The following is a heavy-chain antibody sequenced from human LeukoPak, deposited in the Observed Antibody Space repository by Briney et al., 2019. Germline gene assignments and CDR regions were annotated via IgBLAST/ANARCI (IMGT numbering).Heavy chain of an antibody. J-gene: IGHJ4*02. CDR2: IYPGDSDT. CDR1: GYSFTSYW. CDR3: ARFEADSSGWPTVGGYFDY. D-gene: IGHD3-22*01. Sequence: GESLKISCKDSGYSFTSYWIGWVRQMPGKGLEWMGIIYPGDSDTRYSPSFQGQVTISVDKSISTAYLQWSSLKASDTAMYYCARFEADSSGWPTVGGYFDYWGQGTLVTVSS. V-gene: IGHV5-51*01.